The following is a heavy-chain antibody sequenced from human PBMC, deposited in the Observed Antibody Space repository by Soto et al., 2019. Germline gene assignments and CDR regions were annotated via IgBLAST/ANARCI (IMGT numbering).Heavy chain of an antibody. Sequence: ASLKVSCKASGYTFTSYGISWVRQAPGQGLEWMGWISAYNGNTNYAQKLQGRVTMTTDTSTSTAYMELRSLRSDDTAVYYCASKGGSYMGSAFDIWGQGTMVTVSS. CDR2: ISAYNGNT. J-gene: IGHJ3*02. D-gene: IGHD1-26*01. CDR3: ASKGGSYMGSAFDI. V-gene: IGHV1-18*04. CDR1: GYTFTSYG.